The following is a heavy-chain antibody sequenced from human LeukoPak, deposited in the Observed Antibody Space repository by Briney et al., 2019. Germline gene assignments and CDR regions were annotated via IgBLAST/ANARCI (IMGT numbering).Heavy chain of an antibody. Sequence: EASVKVSCKASGGTFSSYAISWVRQAPGQGLEWMGGIIPIFGTANYAQKLQGRVTITTDESTSTAYMELSSLGSEDTAVYYCARGYYYGSGIGAFDIWGQGTMVTVSS. CDR1: GGTFSSYA. V-gene: IGHV1-69*05. CDR2: IIPIFGTA. D-gene: IGHD3-10*01. CDR3: ARGYYYGSGIGAFDI. J-gene: IGHJ3*02.